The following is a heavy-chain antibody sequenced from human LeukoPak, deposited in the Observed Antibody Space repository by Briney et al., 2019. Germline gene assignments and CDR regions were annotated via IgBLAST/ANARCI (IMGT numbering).Heavy chain of an antibody. J-gene: IGHJ4*02. CDR1: GGTFSSYA. V-gene: IGHV1-69*01. Sequence: SVNVSCKASGGTFSSYAISWVRQAPGQGLEWMGGIIPIFGTANYAQKFQGRVTITADESTSTAYMELSSLRSEDTAVYYCARLLSSGSYFYFDYWGQGTLVTVSS. D-gene: IGHD1-26*01. CDR3: ARLLSSGSYFYFDY. CDR2: IIPIFGTA.